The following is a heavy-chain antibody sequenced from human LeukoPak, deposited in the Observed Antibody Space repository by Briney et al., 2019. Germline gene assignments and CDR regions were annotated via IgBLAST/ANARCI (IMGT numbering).Heavy chain of an antibody. CDR2: INPNSGGT. J-gene: IGHJ6*02. CDR3: ARDDYSNYYYYYGMDV. Sequence: ASVKVSCKASGYTFTGYYMHWVRQAPGQELEWMGRINPNSGGTNYAQKFQGRVTTTRDTSISTAYMELSRLRSDDTAVYYCARDDYSNYYYYYGMDVWGQGTTVTVSS. V-gene: IGHV1-2*06. CDR1: GYTFTGYY. D-gene: IGHD4-11*01.